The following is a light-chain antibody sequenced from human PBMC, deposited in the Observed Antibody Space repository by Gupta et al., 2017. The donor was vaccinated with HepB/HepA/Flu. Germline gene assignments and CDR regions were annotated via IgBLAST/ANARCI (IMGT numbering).Light chain of an antibody. CDR2: RNY. J-gene: IGLJ2*01. CDR1: SSNVGRSF. V-gene: IGLV1-47*01. Sequence: SVLTQSPSASGPPGQRVTISCSGSSSNVGRSFVYWYQQFPGAAPKLLIYRNYKRPSGVPDRFSASKSGSSASLAISGLRAEDDANYYCAAWDKSRRHVGFGGGTKLTVL. CDR3: AAWDKSRRHVG.